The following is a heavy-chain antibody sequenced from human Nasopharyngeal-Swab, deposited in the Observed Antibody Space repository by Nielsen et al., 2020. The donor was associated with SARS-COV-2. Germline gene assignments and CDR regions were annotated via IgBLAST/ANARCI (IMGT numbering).Heavy chain of an antibody. V-gene: IGHV3-21*01. Sequence: GRSLRLSFAASGFTFSSYRMNWVRQAPGKGLEWVSSISSSSSYIYYADSVKGRFTISRNNAKNSLYLQMNSLRAEDTAVYYCARSIGKDGFDYWGQGTLVTVSS. CDR3: ARSIGKDGFDY. J-gene: IGHJ4*02. D-gene: IGHD1-1*01. CDR1: GFTFSSYR. CDR2: ISSSSSYI.